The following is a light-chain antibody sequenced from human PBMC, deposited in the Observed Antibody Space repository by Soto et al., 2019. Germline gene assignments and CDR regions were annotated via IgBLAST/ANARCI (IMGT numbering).Light chain of an antibody. J-gene: IGKJ1*01. CDR3: HQYNTYSPWP. Sequence: DIQMTQSPSTLSASVGDRVTITCRASQSISSWLAWYQQKPGKAPKLLIYDVFSLVSGVPSRVRGSGSGIAFPLTHSSVQPDDFATYYCHQYNTYSPWPFGQGTQVEIK. V-gene: IGKV1-5*01. CDR1: QSISSW. CDR2: DVF.